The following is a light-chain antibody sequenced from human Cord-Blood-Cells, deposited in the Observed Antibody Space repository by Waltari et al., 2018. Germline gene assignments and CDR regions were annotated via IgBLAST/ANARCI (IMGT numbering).Light chain of an antibody. CDR3: CSYAGSSIVV. V-gene: IGLV2-23*02. Sequence: QSALTQPASVSGSPGQSITISCTGTSSDVGSYNLVSWYQQHPGKAPKLMIYEVSKRPSGVSNSFSGSKSGNTASLTISGLQAEDEADYYCCSYAGSSIVVFGGGTKLTVL. CDR1: SSDVGSYNL. CDR2: EVS. J-gene: IGLJ2*01.